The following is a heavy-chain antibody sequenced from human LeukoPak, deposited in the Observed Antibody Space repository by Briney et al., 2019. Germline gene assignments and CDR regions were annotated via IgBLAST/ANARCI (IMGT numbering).Heavy chain of an antibody. V-gene: IGHV3-74*01. D-gene: IGHD2/OR15-2a*01. CDR1: GNYW. CDR2: IDSDGSWT. Sequence: GGSLRLSCAASGNYWMHWVRQAPGKGLVWVSHIDSDGSWTSYADSVKGRFTISKDNAKNTVYLQMNNLRAEDTAVYYCVSFYEAYWGRGTLVTVSS. CDR3: VSFYEAY. J-gene: IGHJ4*02.